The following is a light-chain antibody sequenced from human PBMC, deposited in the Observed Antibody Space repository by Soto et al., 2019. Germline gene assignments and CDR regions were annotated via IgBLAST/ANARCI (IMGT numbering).Light chain of an antibody. Sequence: QSVLTQPPSVSGAPGQRVTISCTGGSSNIGAGYDVHWYQQLPGTAPKLLIYDNTNRPSGVPDRFSGSKSGTSASLAITGLQAEDEADYYCQSFDGSLRGSVFGSGTKVTVL. J-gene: IGLJ1*01. V-gene: IGLV1-40*01. CDR1: SSNIGAGYD. CDR3: QSFDGSLRGSV. CDR2: DNT.